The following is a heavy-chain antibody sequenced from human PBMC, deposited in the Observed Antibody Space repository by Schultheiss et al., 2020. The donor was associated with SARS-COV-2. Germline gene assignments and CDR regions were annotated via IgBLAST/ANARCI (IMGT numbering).Heavy chain of an antibody. CDR1: GGSISSSSYY. V-gene: IGHV4-39*07. Sequence: SETLSLTCTVSGGSISSSSYYWGWIRQPPGKGLEWIGEINHSGSTNYNPSLKSRVTISVDTSKNQFSLKLSSVTAADTAVYYCARRDSSGRGGFDYWGQGTLVTVSS. J-gene: IGHJ4*02. CDR3: ARRDSSGRGGFDY. CDR2: INHSGST. D-gene: IGHD6-19*01.